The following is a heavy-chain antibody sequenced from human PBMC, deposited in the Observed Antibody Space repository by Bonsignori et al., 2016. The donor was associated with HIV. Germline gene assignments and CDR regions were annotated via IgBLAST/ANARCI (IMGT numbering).Heavy chain of an antibody. D-gene: IGHD3-22*01. Sequence: WVRQAPGQGLEWMGWINPNSGGTNYAQKFQGRVTMTRDTSISTAYMELRRLRSDDTALYFCARDHSIISYYYESSGHFDYWGQGTLVTVSS. CDR3: ARDHSIISYYYESSGHFDY. J-gene: IGHJ4*02. CDR2: INPNSGGT. V-gene: IGHV1-2*02.